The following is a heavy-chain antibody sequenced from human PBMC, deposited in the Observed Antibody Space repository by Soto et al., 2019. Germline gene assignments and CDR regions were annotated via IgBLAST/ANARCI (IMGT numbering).Heavy chain of an antibody. Sequence: QVQLVQSGAEVKKPGASVKVSCKASGYTFTSYAISWVRQAPGQGLEWMGGIIPIFGTANYAQKFQGRVTITADESTSTAYMELSSLRSEDTAVYYCARRIDYGDYEEWFDPWGQGTLVTVSS. CDR3: ARRIDYGDYEEWFDP. J-gene: IGHJ5*02. D-gene: IGHD4-17*01. V-gene: IGHV1-69*01. CDR2: IIPIFGTA. CDR1: GYTFTSYA.